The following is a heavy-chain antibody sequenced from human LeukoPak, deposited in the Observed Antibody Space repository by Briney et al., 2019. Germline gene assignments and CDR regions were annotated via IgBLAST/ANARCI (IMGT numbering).Heavy chain of an antibody. D-gene: IGHD3-10*01. CDR2: IKEDGSEK. V-gene: IGHV3-7*01. CDR3: ARWRYYYGSGSSDY. Sequence: GGSLRLSCVASGFTFSSYWMIWLRQAPGKGLEWVANIKEDGSEKYYVDSVKGRFTISRDNAENSLYLQMNSLRVEDTAVYYCARWRYYYGSGSSDYWGQGTLVTVSS. CDR1: GFTFSSYW. J-gene: IGHJ4*02.